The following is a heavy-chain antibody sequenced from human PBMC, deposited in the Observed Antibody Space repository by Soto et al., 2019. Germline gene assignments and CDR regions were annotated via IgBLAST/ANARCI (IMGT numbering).Heavy chain of an antibody. CDR3: AREGGVSGWYWGGDY. CDR1: GFTFSSFP. D-gene: IGHD6-19*01. CDR2: ISYDGSNK. Sequence: PGGSLRLSCAASGFTFSSFPMHWVRQAPGKGLERVALISYDGSNKYYTDSVKGRFTISRDNSKNTLYLQMNSLRAEDTALYYCAREGGVSGWYWGGDYWGQGTPVTVS. J-gene: IGHJ4*02. V-gene: IGHV3-30-3*01.